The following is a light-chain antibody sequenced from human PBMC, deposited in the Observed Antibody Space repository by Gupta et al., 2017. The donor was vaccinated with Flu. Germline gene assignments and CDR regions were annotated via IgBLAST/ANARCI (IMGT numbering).Light chain of an antibody. V-gene: IGLV1-47*01. CDR2: RND. CDR3: AAWDDSLSGLV. Sequence: SVLTQPPSASATPGQRVTISCSGSSSNIGSNYVYWYQQLPGTAPKLLMYRNDLRPSGVPDRFSGSKSGTSASLAISGLRSEDEADYYCAAWDDSLSGLVFGGGTKVTVL. J-gene: IGLJ3*02. CDR1: SSNIGSNY.